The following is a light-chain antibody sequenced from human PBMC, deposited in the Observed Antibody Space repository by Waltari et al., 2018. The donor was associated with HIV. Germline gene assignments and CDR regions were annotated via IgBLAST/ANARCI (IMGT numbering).Light chain of an antibody. V-gene: IGKV1-33*01. CDR3: QQYDNLPPVYT. J-gene: IGKJ2*01. Sequence: DIQMTQSPSSLPASVGDRVTITCQASQDISNYLNWYQQKPGKAPKLLIYDASNLETGVPSRFSGSGSGTDFTFTISSLQPEDIATYYCQQYDNLPPVYTFGQGTKLEIK. CDR2: DAS. CDR1: QDISNY.